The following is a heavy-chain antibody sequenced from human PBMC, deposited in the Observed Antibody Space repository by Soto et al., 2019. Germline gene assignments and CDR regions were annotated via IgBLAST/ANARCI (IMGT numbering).Heavy chain of an antibody. CDR3: ARDGGTGLDY. J-gene: IGHJ4*02. V-gene: IGHV1-18*01. D-gene: IGHD1-1*01. CDR2: ISAYNGNR. Sequence: QVQLVQSGAEVRKPGASVKVSCKASGYIFTTFGIGWVRQAPGQGLEWMGWISAYNGNRNFAQNVRDRVTMTTDTSTNTAPMELRSLRSDDTAVYYCARDGGTGLDYWGQGTLVTVSS. CDR1: GYIFTTFG.